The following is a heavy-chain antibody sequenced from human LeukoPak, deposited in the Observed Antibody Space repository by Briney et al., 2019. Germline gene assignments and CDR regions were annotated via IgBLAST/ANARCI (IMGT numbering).Heavy chain of an antibody. CDR3: ARDPLGWGVVVPAAFSP. V-gene: IGHV3-21*01. CDR1: GFTFSSYR. D-gene: IGHD2-2*01. CDR2: ISSSSSYI. J-gene: IGHJ5*02. Sequence: GGSLRHSCAASGFTFSSYRMNRVRQAPGKGQKWVSSISSSSSYIYYADSVKGRFTISRDNAKNSLYLQMNSLRAEDTAVYYCARDPLGWGVVVPAAFSPWGQGTLVTVSS.